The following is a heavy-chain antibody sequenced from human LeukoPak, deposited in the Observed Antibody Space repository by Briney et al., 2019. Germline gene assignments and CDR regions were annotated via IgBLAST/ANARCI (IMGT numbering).Heavy chain of an antibody. D-gene: IGHD3-22*01. CDR2: ISNTASPI. CDR1: GFTFSDYY. Sequence: GGSLRLSCAASGFTFSDYYMSWIRQAPGKGLEWVSYISNTASPIYYADSMKGRFTISRDNPKNSLFLQMNSLRAEDTAVYYCARARYYDSSGYRFDYWGQGTLVTVSS. J-gene: IGHJ4*02. V-gene: IGHV3-11*01. CDR3: ARARYYDSSGYRFDY.